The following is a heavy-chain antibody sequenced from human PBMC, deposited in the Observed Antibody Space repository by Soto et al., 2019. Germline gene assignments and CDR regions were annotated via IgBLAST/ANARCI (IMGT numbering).Heavy chain of an antibody. CDR3: ARDMEYYYDSSGYSGWYFDL. D-gene: IGHD3-22*01. CDR2: ISSSSSYI. CDR1: GFTFSSYS. Sequence: EVQLVESGGGLVKPGGSLRLSCAASGFTFSSYSMNWVRQAPGKGLEWVSSISSSSSYIYYADSVKGRFTISRDNAKNSLYLQMNSLRAEDTAVYYCARDMEYYYDSSGYSGWYFDLWGRGTLVTVSS. V-gene: IGHV3-21*01. J-gene: IGHJ2*01.